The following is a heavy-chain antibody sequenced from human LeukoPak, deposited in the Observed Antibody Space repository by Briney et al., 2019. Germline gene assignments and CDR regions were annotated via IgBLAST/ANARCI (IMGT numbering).Heavy chain of an antibody. CDR2: IYYSGST. V-gene: IGHV4-59*01. Sequence: PSETLSLTCTVSDGSISSYYWSWIRQTPGKGLEWIGYIYYSGSTNYNPSLKSRVTISVDTSKNQFSLKLSSVTAADTAVYYCARVAYSSSWYTVGDYFDYWGQGTLVTVSS. CDR1: DGSISSYY. D-gene: IGHD6-13*01. CDR3: ARVAYSSSWYTVGDYFDY. J-gene: IGHJ4*02.